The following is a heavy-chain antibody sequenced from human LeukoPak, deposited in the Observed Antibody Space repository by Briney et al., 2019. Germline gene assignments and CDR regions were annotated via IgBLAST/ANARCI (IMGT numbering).Heavy chain of an antibody. J-gene: IGHJ4*02. V-gene: IGHV3-30*04. D-gene: IGHD1-26*01. CDR2: ISYDGSNK. CDR3: ARDHRGGVGSSRWFDY. Sequence: PGRSLRLSCAASGFTFSSYAMHWVRQAPGKGLEWVAVISYDGSNKYYADSVKGRFTIPRDNSRNTLYLQMNSLRAEDTAVYYCARDHRGGVGSSRWFDYWGQGTLVTVSS. CDR1: GFTFSSYA.